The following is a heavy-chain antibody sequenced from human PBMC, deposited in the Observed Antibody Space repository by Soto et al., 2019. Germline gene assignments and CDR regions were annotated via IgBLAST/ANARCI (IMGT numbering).Heavy chain of an antibody. J-gene: IGHJ4*02. CDR3: TRVGGYYGDYPNFDY. V-gene: IGHV4-59*01. CDR2: IYYSGST. CDR1: GDSMRSFY. D-gene: IGHD4-17*01. Sequence: SETLSLTCTVYGDSMRSFYWSWIRQPPGKGLEWIGNIYYSGSTNYNPSRKSRVTMSVDMSRNQVSLKLSSVTAADTAVYYCTRVGGYYGDYPNFDYWGQGALVTVSS.